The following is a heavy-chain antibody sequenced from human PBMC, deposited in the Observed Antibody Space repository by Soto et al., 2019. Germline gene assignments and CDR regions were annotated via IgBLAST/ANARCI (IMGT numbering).Heavy chain of an antibody. CDR1: GFTFSRVS. CDR2: ISSGSSDT. CDR3: ARVAY. Sequence: GGSLRLSCEASGFTFSRVSTNWVRQVPGKGLEWVASISSGSSDTWYADSVKGRFIISRDNAQNSLFLQMNALRPEDTAMYYCARVAYWGPGTQVTVS. J-gene: IGHJ4*02. V-gene: IGHV3-21*01.